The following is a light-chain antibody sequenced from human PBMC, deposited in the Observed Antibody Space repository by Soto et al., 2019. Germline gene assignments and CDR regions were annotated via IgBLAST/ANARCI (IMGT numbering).Light chain of an antibody. CDR3: QLRSNGPMYT. CDR2: DAS. J-gene: IGKJ2*01. Sequence: EIVLTQSPATLSLSPGERATLSCRASQRVSSYLAWYQQKPGQAPRLLIYDASNRATGIPARFSGSASGTDFTLTISSLEPEDFAVYYCQLRSNGPMYTFGQGTKLEIK. CDR1: QRVSSY. V-gene: IGKV3-11*01.